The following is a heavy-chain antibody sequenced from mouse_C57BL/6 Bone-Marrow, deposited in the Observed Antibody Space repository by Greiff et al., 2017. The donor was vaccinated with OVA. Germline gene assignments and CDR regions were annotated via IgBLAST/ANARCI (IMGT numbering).Heavy chain of an antibody. J-gene: IGHJ4*01. CDR2: IRSKSNNYAT. CDR1: GFSFNTYA. V-gene: IGHV10-1*01. D-gene: IGHD3-1*01. CDR3: VRNGGGSVGAMDD. Sequence: EVQLQESGGGLVQPKGSLKLSCAASGFSFNTYAMNWVRQAPGKGLEWVARIRSKSNNYATYYADSVKDRFTISRDDSESMLYLQMHNLKTEDTAMYYCVRNGGGSVGAMDDWGQGTSVTVSS.